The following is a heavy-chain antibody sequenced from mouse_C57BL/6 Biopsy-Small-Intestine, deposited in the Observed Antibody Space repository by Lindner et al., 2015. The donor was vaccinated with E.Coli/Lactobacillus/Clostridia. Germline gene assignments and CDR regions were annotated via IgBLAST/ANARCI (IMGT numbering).Heavy chain of an antibody. D-gene: IGHD2-14*01. Sequence: EVQLQESGAELVRPGASVKLSCTPSGFNIKDDYMHWVKQRPEQGLEWIGWIDPENGDTECASKFQGKATITADTSSNTAYLQLSSLTSEDTAVYYCTLGDREGYYYAMDYWGQGTSVTVSS. CDR3: TLGDREGYYYAMDY. CDR2: IDPENGDT. CDR1: GFNIKDDY. J-gene: IGHJ4*01. V-gene: IGHV14-4*01.